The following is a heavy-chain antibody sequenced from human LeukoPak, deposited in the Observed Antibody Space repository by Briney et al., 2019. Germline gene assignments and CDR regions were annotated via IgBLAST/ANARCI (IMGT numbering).Heavy chain of an antibody. Sequence: SVKVSCKASGGTFSSYAISWVRQAPGQGLEWMGMIIPIFGTANYAQKFQGRVTITTDESTSTAYMELSSLRSEDTAVYYCAKTSAYYYDSSGLTPYYFDYWGQGTLVTVSS. V-gene: IGHV1-69*05. J-gene: IGHJ4*02. CDR1: GGTFSSYA. CDR3: AKTSAYYYDSSGLTPYYFDY. CDR2: IIPIFGTA. D-gene: IGHD3-22*01.